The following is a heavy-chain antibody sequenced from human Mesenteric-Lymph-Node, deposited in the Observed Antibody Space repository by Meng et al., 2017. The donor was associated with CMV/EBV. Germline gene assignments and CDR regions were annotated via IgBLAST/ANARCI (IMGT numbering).Heavy chain of an antibody. Sequence: TFSGFSRSTSGVGVGWIRQPPGEALEWLAVIYWDDDKRYSPFLKSRLTITKDTSKNQVVLTMTNMDPMDTGTYYCAHAKSSWSAFDYWGQGTLVTVSS. CDR2: IYWDDDK. J-gene: IGHJ4*02. CDR3: AHAKSSWSAFDY. D-gene: IGHD6-13*01. CDR1: GFSRSTSGVG. V-gene: IGHV2-5*02.